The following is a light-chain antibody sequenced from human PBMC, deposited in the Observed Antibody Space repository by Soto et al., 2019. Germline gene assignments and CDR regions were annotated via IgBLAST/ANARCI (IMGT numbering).Light chain of an antibody. J-gene: IGKJ1*01. Sequence: IHMTHAPSSLSASVGDRLTSTCRASQSISNDLHWYQQKPGKAPKPLLYTASRLESGVPSRFSGSGSGPDFTLNISSLQPEDFETYFCEQSDSRPGTFG. CDR1: QSISND. CDR2: TAS. V-gene: IGKV1-39*01. CDR3: EQSDSRPGT.